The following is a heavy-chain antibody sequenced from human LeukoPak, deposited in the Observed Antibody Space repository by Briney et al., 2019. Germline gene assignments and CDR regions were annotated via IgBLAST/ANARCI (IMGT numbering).Heavy chain of an antibody. J-gene: IGHJ4*02. D-gene: IGHD3-9*01. V-gene: IGHV3-30*02. CDR2: IWYDGSDK. CDR3: ARGARYFDWGAPSDY. CDR1: GFPFSHYG. Sequence: GGSLRLSCATSGFPFSHYGMLWVRQAPGKGLEWVAIIWYDGSDKYYADSVKGRFTISRDNSKNTLYLQMNSLRAEDTAVYYCARGARYFDWGAPSDYWGQGTLVTVSS.